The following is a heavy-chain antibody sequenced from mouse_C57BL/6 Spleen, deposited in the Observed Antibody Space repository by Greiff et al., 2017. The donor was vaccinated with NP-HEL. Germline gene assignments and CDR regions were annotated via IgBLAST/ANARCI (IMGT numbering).Heavy chain of an antibody. CDR3: AREDYYGYDGVYYAMDY. J-gene: IGHJ4*01. Sequence: QVQLQQSGPELVKPGASVKISCKASGYAFSSSWMNWVKQRPGKGLEWIGRIYPGDGDTNYNGKFKGKATLTADKSSSTAYMQLSSLTSEDSAVYFCAREDYYGYDGVYYAMDYWGQGTSVTVSS. D-gene: IGHD2-2*01. CDR2: IYPGDGDT. V-gene: IGHV1-82*01. CDR1: GYAFSSSW.